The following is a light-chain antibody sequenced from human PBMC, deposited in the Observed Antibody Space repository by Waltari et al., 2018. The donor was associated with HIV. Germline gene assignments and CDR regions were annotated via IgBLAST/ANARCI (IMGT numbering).Light chain of an antibody. CDR1: QGIRSY. Sequence: DIQFTQSPSFLSASVGDRVTMACRASQGIRSYLAWYQQKPGNAPNLLIYAASTLQSGVPSRFSGSGSGTEFTLTISSLQPEDFATYSCQQLNEYPWTFGQGTKVEMK. V-gene: IGKV1-9*01. CDR3: QQLNEYPWT. J-gene: IGKJ1*01. CDR2: AAS.